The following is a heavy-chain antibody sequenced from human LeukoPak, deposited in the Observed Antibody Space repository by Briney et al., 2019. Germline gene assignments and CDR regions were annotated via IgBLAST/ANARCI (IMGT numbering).Heavy chain of an antibody. CDR1: GFTFSSYS. CDR3: ARDHHRRLYDSQARDTFDI. CDR2: ISSSSSTL. D-gene: IGHD3-22*01. Sequence: GGSLRLSCAASGFTFSSYSMNWVRQAPGKGLEWVSYISSSSSTLFYADSAKGRFSTSRDNAKNSLYLQMNSLRAEDTAVYYCARDHHRRLYDSQARDTFDIWGQGTMVTVSS. V-gene: IGHV3-48*01. J-gene: IGHJ3*02.